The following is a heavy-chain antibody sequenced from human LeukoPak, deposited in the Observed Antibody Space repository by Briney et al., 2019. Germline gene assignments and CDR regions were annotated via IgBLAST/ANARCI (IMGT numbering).Heavy chain of an antibody. J-gene: IGHJ4*02. V-gene: IGHV3-43*02. CDR3: AKGTVVIAATVDY. CDR1: GFTLEDYA. CDR2: LSGDGGST. D-gene: IGHD2-15*01. Sequence: GGSLRLSCAASGFTLEDYAMHWVRPAPGRGLEWVSLLSGDGGSTYYADSVKGRFTISRDNGKNSLYLQMNSLRTEDTALYYCAKGTVVIAATVDYWGQGTLVTVSS.